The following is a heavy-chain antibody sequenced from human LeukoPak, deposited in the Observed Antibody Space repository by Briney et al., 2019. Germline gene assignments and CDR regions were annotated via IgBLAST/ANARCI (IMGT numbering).Heavy chain of an antibody. J-gene: IGHJ3*02. Sequence: SQTLSLTCTVSGGSISSYYWSWIRQPPGKGLEWIGYIYYSGSTNYNPSLKSRVTISVDTSKNQFSLKLSSVTAADTAVYYCASLSSLEDAFDIWGQGTMVTVSS. CDR3: ASLSSLEDAFDI. CDR1: GGSISSYY. CDR2: IYYSGST. V-gene: IGHV4-59*01. D-gene: IGHD6-6*01.